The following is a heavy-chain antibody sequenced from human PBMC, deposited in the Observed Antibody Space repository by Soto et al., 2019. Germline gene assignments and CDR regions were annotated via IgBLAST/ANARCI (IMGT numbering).Heavy chain of an antibody. CDR1: GYNFTSYW. CDR2: IDPSDSYN. D-gene: IGHD2-21*01. V-gene: IGHV5-10-1*03. J-gene: IGHJ3*01. CDR3: ARRIEKDAFDV. Sequence: EVQLVQSGVEVKKPGESLRISCKASGYNFTSYWISRVRQMPGKGLEWMGRIDPSDSYNSYSPSFQGHVTISGDKSINTAYLQWSSLKASDTAIYYCARRIEKDAFDVWGQGTKVTVSA.